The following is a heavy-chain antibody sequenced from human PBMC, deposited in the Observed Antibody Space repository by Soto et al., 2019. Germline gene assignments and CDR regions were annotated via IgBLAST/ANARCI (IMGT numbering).Heavy chain of an antibody. J-gene: IGHJ4*02. CDR2: IYYSGST. CDR3: ARLGGGVIDFAY. Sequence: QLQLQESGPGLVKPSETLSLTCTVSGGSISSSSYYWGWIRQPPGKGLEWIGSIYYSGSTYYNPFLTSGVTSSLDKSKYHFSCWQCFLTAADTAGYYCARLGGGVIDFAYWGQGTLVTVSS. D-gene: IGHD3-3*01. CDR1: GGSISSSSYY. V-gene: IGHV4-39*02.